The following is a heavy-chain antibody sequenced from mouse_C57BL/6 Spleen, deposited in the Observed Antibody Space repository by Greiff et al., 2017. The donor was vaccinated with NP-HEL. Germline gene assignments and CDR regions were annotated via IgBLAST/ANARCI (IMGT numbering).Heavy chain of an antibody. CDR3: AREGGITTVVAYYFDY. D-gene: IGHD1-1*01. V-gene: IGHV3-6*01. Sequence: EVKLVESGPGLVKPSQSLSLTCSVTGYSITSGYYWNWIRQFPGNKLEWMGYISYDGSNNYNPSLKNRISITRDTSKNQFFLKLNSVTTEDTATYYCAREGGITTVVAYYFDYWGQGTTLTVSS. J-gene: IGHJ2*01. CDR2: ISYDGSN. CDR1: GYSITSGYY.